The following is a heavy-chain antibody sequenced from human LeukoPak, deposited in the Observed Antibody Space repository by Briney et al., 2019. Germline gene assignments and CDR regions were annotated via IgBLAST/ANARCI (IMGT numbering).Heavy chain of an antibody. V-gene: IGHV3-23*01. CDR3: SRHFAQWQCFGDH. J-gene: IGHJ4*02. CDR1: GFTFSNYA. Sequence: GGSLRLSCAASGFTFSNYAMSWVRQAPGKGLEWVAVVGGSGVVTQYADSVKGRFAVSRGHFKNTLYLQMNSLRAEDTAIYYFSRHFAQWQCFGDHGGQGTLLTVS. D-gene: IGHD6-19*01. CDR2: VGGSGVVT.